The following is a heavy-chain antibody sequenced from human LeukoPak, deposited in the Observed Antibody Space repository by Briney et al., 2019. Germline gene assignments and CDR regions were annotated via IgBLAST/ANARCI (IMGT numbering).Heavy chain of an antibody. D-gene: IGHD3-3*01. V-gene: IGHV3-23*01. Sequence: QTGGSLRLSFAASGFTFSSYAMSWVRQAPGKGLDWVSAISGSGGSTYYADSVKGRFTISRDNSKNTLYLQMNSLRAEDTAVYYCAKDKYNFWSGSNYYYMDVWGKGTTVTVSS. CDR3: AKDKYNFWSGSNYYYMDV. CDR2: ISGSGGST. CDR1: GFTFSSYA. J-gene: IGHJ6*03.